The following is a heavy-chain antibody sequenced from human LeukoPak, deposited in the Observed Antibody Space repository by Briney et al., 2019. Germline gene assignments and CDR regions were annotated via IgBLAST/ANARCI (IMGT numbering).Heavy chain of an antibody. CDR1: GYTFTSYD. Sequence: GASVKVSCKASGYTFTSYDINWVRQATGQGLEWMGWMNPNSGNTGYAQKFQGRVTMTRDTSISTAYMELSRLRSDDTAVYYCARDGDIVATADYWGQGTLVTVSS. V-gene: IGHV1-8*01. CDR3: ARDGDIVATADY. D-gene: IGHD5-12*01. CDR2: MNPNSGNT. J-gene: IGHJ4*02.